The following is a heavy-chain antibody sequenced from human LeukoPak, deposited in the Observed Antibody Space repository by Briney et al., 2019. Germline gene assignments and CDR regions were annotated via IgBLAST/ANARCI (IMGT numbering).Heavy chain of an antibody. CDR2: INPNSGGT. V-gene: IGHV1-2*02. CDR1: GYTFTGYY. CDR3: ARDEYCSSTSCRLLYYYYGMDV. Sequence: GASVKVSCKASGYTFTGYYMHWVRQAPGQGLEWMGWINPNSGGTNYAQKFQGRVTMTRDTSISTAYMELSRLRSDDTAVYYCARDEYCSSTSCRLLYYYYGMDVWGQGTTVTVSS. J-gene: IGHJ6*02. D-gene: IGHD2-2*01.